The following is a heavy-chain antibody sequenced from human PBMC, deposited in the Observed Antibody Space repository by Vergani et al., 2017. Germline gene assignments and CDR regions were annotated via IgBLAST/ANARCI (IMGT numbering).Heavy chain of an antibody. CDR1: GFTFSSYS. D-gene: IGHD6-13*01. CDR3: AKVTYSSSSKHFDY. Sequence: EVQLVESGGGLVKPGGSLRLSCAASGFTFSSYSMNWVRQAPGKGLEWVSSISSSSSYIYYADSVKGRFTISRDNAKNSLYLQMNSLRAEDTALYYCAKVTYSSSSKHFDYWGQGTLVTVSS. CDR2: ISSSSSYI. J-gene: IGHJ4*02. V-gene: IGHV3-21*04.